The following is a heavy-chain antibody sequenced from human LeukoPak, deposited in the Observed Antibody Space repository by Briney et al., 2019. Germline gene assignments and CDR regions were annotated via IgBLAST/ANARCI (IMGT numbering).Heavy chain of an antibody. V-gene: IGHV3-7*01. J-gene: IGHJ4*02. CDR3: ATATTFDY. CDR1: GFTFSSYA. D-gene: IGHD5-12*01. CDR2: IKQDGSEK. Sequence: GGSLRLSCAASGFTFSSYAMSWVRQAPGKGLEWVANIKQDGSEKYYVDSVKGRFTISRDNAKNSLYLQMNSLRAEDTAVYYCATATTFDYWGQGTLVTVSS.